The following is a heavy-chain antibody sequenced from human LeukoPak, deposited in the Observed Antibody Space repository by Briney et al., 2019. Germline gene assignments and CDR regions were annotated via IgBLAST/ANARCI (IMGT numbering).Heavy chain of an antibody. V-gene: IGHV4-39*01. CDR2: IYYSGST. J-gene: IGHJ4*02. Sequence: SETLSLTCTVSGGSISSSSYYWGWIRQPPGKGLEWIGSIYYSGSTYYNPSLKSRVTMSVDTSKNQFSLKLSSVTAADTAVYYCARATVRYPFDYWGQGTLVTVSS. CDR3: ARATVRYPFDY. D-gene: IGHD4-17*01. CDR1: GGSISSSSYY.